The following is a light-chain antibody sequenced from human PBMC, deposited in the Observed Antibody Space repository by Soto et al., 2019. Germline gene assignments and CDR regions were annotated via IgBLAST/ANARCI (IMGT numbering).Light chain of an antibody. V-gene: IGKV3-15*01. CDR1: QSVSSN. Sequence: VFTRPPATLSMSPGERATLSCRASQSVSSNLAWYQQKPGQAPRLLIYGASTRATDMPGRFSGRGSGTEFTLTISSLQSEDYAVYYCQQYRNWPRTFGQGTKVDI. CDR3: QQYRNWPRT. J-gene: IGKJ1*01. CDR2: GAS.